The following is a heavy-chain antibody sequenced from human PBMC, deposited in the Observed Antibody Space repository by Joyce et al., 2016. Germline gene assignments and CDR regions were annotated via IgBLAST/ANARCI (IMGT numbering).Heavy chain of an antibody. V-gene: IGHV3-21*01. CDR3: ARGTIVVATGVGDY. Sequence: EVQLVESGGGLVKPGGSLRLSCAASGFPFSSYSMIWVRQAPGKGLEWVSSSSSTSTYIYYADSVRGRFTISRDNAKNSLYLQMNSPRAEDTAVYYCARGTIVVATGVGDYWGQGTLVTVSS. CDR1: GFPFSSYS. CDR2: SSSTSTYI. J-gene: IGHJ4*02. D-gene: IGHD3-22*01.